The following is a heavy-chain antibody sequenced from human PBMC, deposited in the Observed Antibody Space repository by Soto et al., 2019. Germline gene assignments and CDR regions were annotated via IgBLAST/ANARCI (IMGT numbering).Heavy chain of an antibody. CDR2: INHSGST. Sequence: PSETLSLTCAVYGGSFSGYYWSWVRQPPGKGLEWIGEINHSGSTNYNPSLKSRVTISVDTSKNQFSLKLSSVTAADTAVYYCAREEYQLDYWGQGTRFTV. CDR1: GGSFSGYY. V-gene: IGHV4-34*01. D-gene: IGHD2-2*01. J-gene: IGHJ4*02. CDR3: AREEYQLDY.